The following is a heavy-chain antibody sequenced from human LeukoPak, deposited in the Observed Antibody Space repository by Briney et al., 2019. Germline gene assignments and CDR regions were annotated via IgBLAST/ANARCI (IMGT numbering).Heavy chain of an antibody. D-gene: IGHD1-26*01. Sequence: GRSLRLSCAASGFTFSSYGMHWVRQAPGKGLEWVAVIWDDGSKNHYADSVKGRLTISRDNSKNTLYLQMNSLRAEDTAVYYCVRDINSGYSGDYWGQGALVTVSS. V-gene: IGHV3-33*01. CDR2: IWDDGSKN. J-gene: IGHJ4*02. CDR1: GFTFSSYG. CDR3: VRDINSGYSGDY.